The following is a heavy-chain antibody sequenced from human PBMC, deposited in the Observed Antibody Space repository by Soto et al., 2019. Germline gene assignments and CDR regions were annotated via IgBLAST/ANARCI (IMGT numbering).Heavy chain of an antibody. CDR2: IYYTGAA. CDR3: ATGTFNDRSFDS. CDR1: GGSIDTGGFY. J-gene: IGHJ4*02. V-gene: IGHV4-31*03. D-gene: IGHD2-8*01. Sequence: QVQLQESGPGLVKPSQTLTLTCSVSGGSIDTGGFYWSWARQLPGKGLQWIGYIYYTGAAYYNPGLESRVVISLDTSANPFPLSLTSLTAADTAVYYCATGTFNDRSFDSWCQGRLVTVSS.